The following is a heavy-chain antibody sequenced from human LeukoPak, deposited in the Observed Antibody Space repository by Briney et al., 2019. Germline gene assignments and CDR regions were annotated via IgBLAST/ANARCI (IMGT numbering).Heavy chain of an antibody. V-gene: IGHV1-69*05. J-gene: IGHJ3*02. CDR1: GGTFSSYA. CDR3: ARGLYGSGTIGVDAFDI. CDR2: IIPIFGTA. Sequence: SVKVSCKASGGTFSSYAINWVRQAPGQGLEWMGRIIPIFGTANYAQKFQGRVTITTDESTNTAYMELSSLRSEDTAVYYCARGLYGSGTIGVDAFDIWGQGTMVTVSS. D-gene: IGHD3-10*01.